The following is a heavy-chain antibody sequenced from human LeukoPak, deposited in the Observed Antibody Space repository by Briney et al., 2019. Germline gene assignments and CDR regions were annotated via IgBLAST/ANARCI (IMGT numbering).Heavy chain of an antibody. CDR1: GFTVSSNY. Sequence: GGSLRLSCAASGFTVSSNYMSWVRQAPGKGLEWVSVIYSGGSTNYADSVKGRFTISRDNSKNTLYFQMNSLRAEDTAVYYCARQPRGVRGGMDVWGKGTTVTVSS. CDR3: ARQPRGVRGGMDV. CDR2: IYSGGST. D-gene: IGHD3-10*01. J-gene: IGHJ6*03. V-gene: IGHV3-53*01.